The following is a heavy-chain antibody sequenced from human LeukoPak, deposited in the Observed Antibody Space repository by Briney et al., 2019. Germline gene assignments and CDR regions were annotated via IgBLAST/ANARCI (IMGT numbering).Heavy chain of an antibody. J-gene: IGHJ4*02. Sequence: PGGSLRLSCAASGFTFRSYAMPWVRQAPGKGLEWVAVIWYDGSNKYYADSVKGRFTISRDNSKNTLYLQMNSLRAEDTAVYYCARADRSLDYWGQGTLVTVSS. CDR3: ARADRSLDY. CDR1: GFTFRSYA. D-gene: IGHD1-26*01. CDR2: IWYDGSNK. V-gene: IGHV3-33*01.